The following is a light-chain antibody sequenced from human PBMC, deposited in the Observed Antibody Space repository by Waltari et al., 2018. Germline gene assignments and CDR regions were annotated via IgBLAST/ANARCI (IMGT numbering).Light chain of an antibody. CDR1: QSVSSY. CDR3: QQRINWPIT. J-gene: IGKJ4*01. V-gene: IGKV3-11*01. CDR2: DAS. Sequence: EIVLTQSPATLSLSPGVRATLSCRASQSVSSYLAWYQQKPGQAPRLLIYDASNRATGIPARFGGSGSGTDFTLTISSLEPEDFAVYYCQQRINWPITFGGGTKVEIK.